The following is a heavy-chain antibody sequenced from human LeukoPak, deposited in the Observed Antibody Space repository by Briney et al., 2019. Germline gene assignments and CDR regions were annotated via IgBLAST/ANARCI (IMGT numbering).Heavy chain of an antibody. CDR3: ASPAPSSSYYYYMDV. CDR2: ISYDGSNK. CDR1: GFTFSSYD. D-gene: IGHD6-6*01. Sequence: GGSLRLSCAASGFTFSSYDMHWVRQAPGKGLEWVAVISYDGSNKYYADSVKGRFTISRDNSKNTLYLQMNSLRAEDTAVYYCASPAPSSSYYYYMDVWGKGTTVTVSS. J-gene: IGHJ6*03. V-gene: IGHV3-30-3*01.